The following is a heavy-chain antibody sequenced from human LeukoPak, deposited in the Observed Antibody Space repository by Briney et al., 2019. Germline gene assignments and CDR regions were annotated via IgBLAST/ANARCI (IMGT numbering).Heavy chain of an antibody. D-gene: IGHD3-10*01. CDR2: IYYSGST. CDR3: ARSGTYQYSSAYDY. CDR1: GGSISSSSYY. Sequence: SETLSLTCTVSGGSISSSSYYWGWIRQPPGKGLEWIGSIYYSGSTYYNPSLKSRVTISVDTSKNQFSLKLSSVTAADTAVYYCARSGTYQYSSAYDYWGQGTLVTVSS. J-gene: IGHJ4*01. V-gene: IGHV4-39*07.